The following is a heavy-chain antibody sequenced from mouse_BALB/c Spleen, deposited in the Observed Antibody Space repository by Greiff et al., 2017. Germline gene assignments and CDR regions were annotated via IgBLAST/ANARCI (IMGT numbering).Heavy chain of an antibody. CDR1: GYSITSDYA. Sequence: DVQLQESGPGLVKPSQSLSLTCTVTGYSITSDYAWNWIRQFPGNKLEWMGYISYSGSTSYNPSLKSRISITRDTSKNQFFLQLNSVTTEDTATYYCAKYGNAMDYWGQGTSVTVSS. CDR2: ISYSGST. D-gene: IGHD2-10*02. J-gene: IGHJ4*01. V-gene: IGHV3-2*02. CDR3: AKYGNAMDY.